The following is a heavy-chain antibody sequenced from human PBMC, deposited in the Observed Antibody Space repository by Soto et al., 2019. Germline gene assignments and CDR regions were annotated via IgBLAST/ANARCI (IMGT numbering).Heavy chain of an antibody. CDR3: GRGPFVGSPKEHVFDF. Sequence: SETLSLTCAVYGGSFSGYYWGWMRKPPGKGLEWIGEINHSGSTNYNPSLKSRVTISVDTSKNQFSLKLSSVTAADTAVYYCGRGPFVGSPKEHVFDFGGQGKLVTASS. D-gene: IGHD1-26*01. CDR1: GGSFSGYY. J-gene: IGHJ3*01. V-gene: IGHV4-34*01. CDR2: INHSGST.